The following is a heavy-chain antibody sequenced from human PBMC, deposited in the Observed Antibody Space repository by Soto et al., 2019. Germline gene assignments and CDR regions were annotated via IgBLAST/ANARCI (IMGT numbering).Heavy chain of an antibody. Sequence: EVRLVESGGGLVKPGGSLRLSCAASTFTFSHYSMNWVRQAPGKGLEWVSSISSSGNSMYYTDSVKGRFTISRDNAKNSLFLQINSLRVEDTAVYYCARHGNSFSYFDYWGQGTLVTVSS. CDR2: ISSSGNSM. J-gene: IGHJ4*02. V-gene: IGHV3-21*01. D-gene: IGHD2-15*01. CDR1: TFTFSHYS. CDR3: ARHGNSFSYFDY.